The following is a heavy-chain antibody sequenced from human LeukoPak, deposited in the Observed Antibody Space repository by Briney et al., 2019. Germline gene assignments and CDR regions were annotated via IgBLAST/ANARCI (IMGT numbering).Heavy chain of an antibody. CDR2: ISWNSGSI. CDR3: AKVGLPSIEIGPNWFDP. Sequence: PGGSLRLSCAASGFTFDDYAMHWVRQAPGKGLEWVSGISWNSGSIGYADSVKGRFTISRDNAKNSLYLQMNSLRAEDTALYYCAKVGLPSIEIGPNWFDPWGQGTLVTVSS. J-gene: IGHJ5*02. D-gene: IGHD2/OR15-2a*01. V-gene: IGHV3-9*01. CDR1: GFTFDDYA.